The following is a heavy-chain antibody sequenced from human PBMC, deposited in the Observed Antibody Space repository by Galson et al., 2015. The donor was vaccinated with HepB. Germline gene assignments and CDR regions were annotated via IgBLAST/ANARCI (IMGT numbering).Heavy chain of an antibody. Sequence: SCKASGYTFTSYDINWVRQATGQGLEWMGWMNPNSGNTGYAQKFQGRVTMTRNTSISTAYMELSSLRSEDTAVYCCARGNMGYYYGTDAYYYYGMDVWGQGTTVTVSS. J-gene: IGHJ6*02. CDR1: GYTFTSYD. CDR2: MNPNSGNT. D-gene: IGHD3-10*01. V-gene: IGHV1-8*01. CDR3: ARGNMGYYYGTDAYYYYGMDV.